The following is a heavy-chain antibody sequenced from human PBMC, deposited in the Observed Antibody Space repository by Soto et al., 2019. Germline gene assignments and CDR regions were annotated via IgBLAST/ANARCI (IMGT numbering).Heavy chain of an antibody. Sequence: LRLSCAASGFTLSSNYMSWVRQAPGKGLEWVSVIYSGGSTYYADSVKGRFTISRDNSKNTLYLQMNSLRAEDTAVYYCATDSSSWSDYYYYGMDVWGEGSTV. CDR1: GFTLSSNY. J-gene: IGHJ6*02. D-gene: IGHD6-13*01. CDR2: IYSGGST. CDR3: ATDSSSWSDYYYYGMDV. V-gene: IGHV3-53*01.